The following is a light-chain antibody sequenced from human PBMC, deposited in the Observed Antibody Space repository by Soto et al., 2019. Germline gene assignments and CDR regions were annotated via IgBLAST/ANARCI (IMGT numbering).Light chain of an antibody. CDR3: RSYIGSSTVV. CDR2: DVS. CDR1: SSDVGGYNY. J-gene: IGLJ3*02. V-gene: IGLV2-14*01. Sequence: QSALTQPASVSGSPGQSITISCTGTSSDVGGYNYVSWYQQHPGKAPKLMIYDVSNRHSGVSDGFAGSKSGNTASLTMSGHQAEDEADYYCRSYIGSSTVVFGGGTEVTVL.